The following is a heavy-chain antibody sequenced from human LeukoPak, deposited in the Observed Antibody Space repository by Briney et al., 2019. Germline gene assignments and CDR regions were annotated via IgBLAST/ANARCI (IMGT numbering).Heavy chain of an antibody. J-gene: IGHJ4*02. V-gene: IGHV3-48*01. CDR2: ISSRSSTI. CDR1: GFTFSSYS. Sequence: GGSLRLSCGASGFTFSSYSMNWVRQAPGKGLEWVSYISSRSSTIYYADSVKGRFTISRDNAKNSLYLQMNSLRAEDTAVYYCAREPSAGTFDYLGQGTLVTLSS. D-gene: IGHD6-13*01. CDR3: AREPSAGTFDY.